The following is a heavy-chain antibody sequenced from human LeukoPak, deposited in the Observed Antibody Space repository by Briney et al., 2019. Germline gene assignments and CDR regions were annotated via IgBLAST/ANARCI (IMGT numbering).Heavy chain of an antibody. CDR2: ISWDGGST. J-gene: IGHJ4*02. D-gene: IGHD3-10*01. Sequence: PGGSLRLSCAASGFTFDDYSMHWVRQAPGKGLEWVSLISWDGGSTYHADPVKGRFTISRDNAKNSLYLQMNSLRAEDTAVYYCTREGAGGFDYWGQGTLVTVSS. CDR1: GFTFDDYS. CDR3: TREGAGGFDY. V-gene: IGHV3-43*01.